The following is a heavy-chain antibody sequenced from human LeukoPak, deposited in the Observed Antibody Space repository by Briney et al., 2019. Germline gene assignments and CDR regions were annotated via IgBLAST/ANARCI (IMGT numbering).Heavy chain of an antibody. Sequence: ASVKVSCKTSGYRFSDYGISWVRQAPGQGLQWMGWINTYNGNTEYAQSLQGRATMTIDTATATAYLEVRSLISDDTAVYYCAGDLGEGAKRDLDFWGQGTLVTVSS. D-gene: IGHD1-26*01. V-gene: IGHV1-18*01. CDR2: INTYNGNT. CDR1: GYRFSDYG. J-gene: IGHJ4*02. CDR3: AGDLGEGAKRDLDF.